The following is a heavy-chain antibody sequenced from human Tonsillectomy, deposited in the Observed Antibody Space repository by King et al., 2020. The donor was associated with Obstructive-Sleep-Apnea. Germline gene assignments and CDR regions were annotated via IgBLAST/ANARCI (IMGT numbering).Heavy chain of an antibody. CDR3: ASESYYYDSSGYNY. D-gene: IGHD3-22*01. CDR2: FDPEDGET. V-gene: IGHV1-24*01. CDR1: GYTFTELS. Sequence: QLVQSGAEVKKPGASVKVSCKVSGYTFTELSMHWVRQAPGKGLELMGGFDPEDGETIDAQKFQGRVTMTEDTTTDKAYMELSSLRSEDTAVYYCASESYYYDSSGYNYWGQGTLVTVSS. J-gene: IGHJ4*02.